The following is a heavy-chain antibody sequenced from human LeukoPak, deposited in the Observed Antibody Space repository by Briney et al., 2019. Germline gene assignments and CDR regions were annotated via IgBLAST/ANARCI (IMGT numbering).Heavy chain of an antibody. Sequence: PGGSLRLSCAASGFTFSSYGMHWVRQAPGKGLEWVAYIQYDGSNEQYADSVKGRFSISRDNAKNTLNLQMNSLRAEDTAVYYCARDLGQYYDTSDNWFDPWGQGTLVTVSS. CDR3: ARDLGQYYDTSDNWFDP. J-gene: IGHJ5*02. V-gene: IGHV3-30*02. CDR1: GFTFSSYG. CDR2: IQYDGSNE. D-gene: IGHD3-22*01.